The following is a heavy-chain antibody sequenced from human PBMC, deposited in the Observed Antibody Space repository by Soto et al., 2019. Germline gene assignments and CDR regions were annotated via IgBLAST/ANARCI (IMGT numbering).Heavy chain of an antibody. D-gene: IGHD3-9*01. J-gene: IGHJ6*02. Sequence: QVQLVESGGGLVKPGGSLRLSCAASGFTFSDYYMSWIRQAPGKGLEWVSFISGSSSYIKYADSVKGRFTISRDNARNSLHLQMTSLRAEDTAVYYCASHSFRYLDWDPYYDGMDVWGQGTTVTVSS. V-gene: IGHV3-11*05. CDR1: GFTFSDYY. CDR3: ASHSFRYLDWDPYYDGMDV. CDR2: ISGSSSYI.